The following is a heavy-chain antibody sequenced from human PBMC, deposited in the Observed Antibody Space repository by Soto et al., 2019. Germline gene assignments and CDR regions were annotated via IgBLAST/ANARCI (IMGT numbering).Heavy chain of an antibody. CDR3: AMGWYGADI. D-gene: IGHD3-10*01. CDR2: IDKGGTDA. Sequence: EVQLVESGGGLVQPGGSLRLSCAASEFTFGDRSVHWVRQAPGKGLEWASGIDKGGTDATYADYVKDRFSRSRDNDNNTMDPHMNSLRVEDTALYYCAMGWYGADIWGKG. J-gene: IGHJ6*03. CDR1: EFTFGDRS. V-gene: IGHV3-74*01.